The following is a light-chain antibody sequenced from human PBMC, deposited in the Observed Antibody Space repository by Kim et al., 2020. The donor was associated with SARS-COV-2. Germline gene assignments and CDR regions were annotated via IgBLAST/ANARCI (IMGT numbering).Light chain of an antibody. CDR3: GSRDSSCSHGA. Sequence: SSELTQDPTVSVALGHTVRRTWEGDSLTGYSASWYQQKPGQAPLLVIYETDNRPSGIPDRFSGSSSRNTAYLTITGAQAEDEADYYCGSRDSSCSHGAFGGGTQLTVL. V-gene: IGLV3-19*01. CDR1: SLTGYS. J-gene: IGLJ2*01. CDR2: ETD.